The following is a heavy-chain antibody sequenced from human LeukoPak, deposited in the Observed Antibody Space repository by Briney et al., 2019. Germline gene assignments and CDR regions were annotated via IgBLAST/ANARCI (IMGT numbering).Heavy chain of an antibody. J-gene: IGHJ4*02. CDR3: GRHFGGSSGSFYTDY. V-gene: IGHV4-59*08. D-gene: IGHD3-10*01. CDR1: GDSISNHY. CDR2: AFSSGST. Sequence: SETLSLTCTVSGDSISNHYWNWIRQPPGKGLEWIGYAFSSGSTDYNPSLKSRVTISLDTSRNLFSLSLTSVTAADTAVYYCGRHFGGSSGSFYTDYWGQGTLVTVSS.